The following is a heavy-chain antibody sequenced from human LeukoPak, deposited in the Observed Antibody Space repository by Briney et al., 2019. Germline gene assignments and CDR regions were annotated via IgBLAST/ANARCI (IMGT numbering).Heavy chain of an antibody. CDR2: INHSGST. CDR3: ARVERGDIVVVVAAGIFDY. V-gene: IGHV4-34*01. Sequence: NSSETLSLTCAVYGGSFSGYYWSWIRQPPGKGLEWIGEINHSGSTNYNPSLKSRVTISVDTSKNQFSLKLSSVTAADTAVYYCARVERGDIVVVVAAGIFDYWGQGTLVTVSS. D-gene: IGHD2-15*01. J-gene: IGHJ4*02. CDR1: GGSFSGYY.